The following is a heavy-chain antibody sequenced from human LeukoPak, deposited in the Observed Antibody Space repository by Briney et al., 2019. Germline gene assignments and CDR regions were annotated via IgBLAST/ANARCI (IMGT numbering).Heavy chain of an antibody. CDR1: GGSISSGDYY. D-gene: IGHD3-3*01. CDR3: ARGSGFLEWLLDY. V-gene: IGHV4-30-4*01. CDR2: IYYSGST. Sequence: SETLSLTCTVSGGSISSGDYYWSWIRQPPGKGLEWIGYIYYSGSTYYNPSLKSRVTIPVDTSKNQFSLKLSSVTAADTAVYYCARGSGFLEWLLDYWGQGTLVTVSS. J-gene: IGHJ4*02.